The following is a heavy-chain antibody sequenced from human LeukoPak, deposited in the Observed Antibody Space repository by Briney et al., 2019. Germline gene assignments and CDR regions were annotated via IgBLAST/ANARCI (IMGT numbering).Heavy chain of an antibody. Sequence: PSETLSLTCTVPGGSISSSSYYWGWIRQPPGKGLEWIGSIYYSGSTYYNPSLKSRVTISVDTSKNQFSLKLSSVTAADTAVYYCARHVVRTILPDYWGQGTLVTVSS. V-gene: IGHV4-39*01. CDR2: IYYSGST. J-gene: IGHJ4*02. CDR3: ARHVVRTILPDY. CDR1: GGSISSSSYY. D-gene: IGHD3-3*01.